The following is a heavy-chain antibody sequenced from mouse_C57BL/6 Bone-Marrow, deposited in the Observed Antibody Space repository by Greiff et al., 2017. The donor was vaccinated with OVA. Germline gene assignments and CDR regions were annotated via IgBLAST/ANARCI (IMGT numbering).Heavy chain of an antibody. CDR3: ARGAY. V-gene: IGHV1-80*01. J-gene: IGHJ3*01. CDR2: IYPGDGDT. Sequence: QVQLKESGAELVKPGASVKISCKASGYTFSTYWMNWVKQRPGKCLEWIGQIYPGDGDTNYNGKFKGKATLTADKSSSTAYMQLSSLTSADSAVYFCARGAYWGQGTLVTVSS. CDR1: GYTFSTYW.